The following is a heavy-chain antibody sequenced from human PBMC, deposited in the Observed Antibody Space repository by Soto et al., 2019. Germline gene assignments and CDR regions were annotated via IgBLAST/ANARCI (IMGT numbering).Heavy chain of an antibody. CDR3: AKLSCTSSTCSFPGWFDP. CDR2: VYYSGSS. D-gene: IGHD2-2*01. CDR1: GDSISGGASF. V-gene: IGHV4-31*03. J-gene: IGHJ5*02. Sequence: SETLSLTCTVSGDSISGGASFWSWIRQPPGKGLEWIAHVYYSGSSYYDPSLKSRLTISVDTTKNQFSLQLKSMTAADTAVYYCAKLSCTSSTCSFPGWFDPWGQGTLVTVSS.